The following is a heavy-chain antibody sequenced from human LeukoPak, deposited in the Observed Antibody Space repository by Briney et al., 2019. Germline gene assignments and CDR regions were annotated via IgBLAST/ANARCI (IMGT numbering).Heavy chain of an antibody. D-gene: IGHD3-22*01. CDR2: IYSPGTN. J-gene: IGHJ3*02. V-gene: IGHV4-61*02. Sequence: SSQTLSLTCTVSAGSISSGDYYWRSIRQPAGKGLEWNGRIYSPGTNYNYNPSLKRRVTISIDTSKNQFSLKLTSVTAADTAVYYCARGIGTSYDSSRDAFDMWGQGTMVTVSS. CDR3: ARGIGTSYDSSRDAFDM. CDR1: AGSISSGDYY.